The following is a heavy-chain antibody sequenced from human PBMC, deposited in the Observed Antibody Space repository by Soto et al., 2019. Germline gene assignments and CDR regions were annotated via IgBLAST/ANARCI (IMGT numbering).Heavy chain of an antibody. CDR2: TYYRSKWYN. CDR3: AREVAGYSSGWYPGNYYYYGMDV. Sequence: SQTLSLTCAISGDSVSSNSAAWNWIRQSPSRGLEWLGRTYYRSKWYNDYAVSVKSRITINPDTSKNQFSLQLNSVTPEDTAVYYCAREVAGYSSGWYPGNYYYYGMDVWGQGTTVTVSS. V-gene: IGHV6-1*01. J-gene: IGHJ6*02. D-gene: IGHD6-19*01. CDR1: GDSVSSNSAA.